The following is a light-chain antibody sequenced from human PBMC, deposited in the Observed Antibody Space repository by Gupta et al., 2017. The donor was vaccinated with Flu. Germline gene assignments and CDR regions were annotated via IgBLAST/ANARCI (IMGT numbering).Light chain of an antibody. J-gene: IGKJ2*01. CDR3: QRYGGEPAFT. Sequence: SLSLSPGEGAALLCRGSQNVAASFLSWYKQQPGQAPRLLIDGASSRAAGIPARFSGSGSGTDFTLTTTSLEAEDFAMDYCQRYGGEPAFTFGQGTKLEIK. V-gene: IGKV3-20*01. CDR2: GAS. CDR1: QNVAASF.